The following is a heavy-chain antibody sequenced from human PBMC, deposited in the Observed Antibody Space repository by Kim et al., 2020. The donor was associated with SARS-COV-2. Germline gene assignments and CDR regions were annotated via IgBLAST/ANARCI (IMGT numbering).Heavy chain of an antibody. CDR2: IYYSGST. CDR1: GGSISSYY. D-gene: IGHD5-12*01. Sequence: SETLSLTCTVSGGSISSYYWSWIRQPPGKGLEWIGYIYYSGSTNYNPSLKSRVTISVDTSKNQFSLKLSSVTAADTAVYYCARVLVATITWWFDPWGQGTLVTVSS. V-gene: IGHV4-59*01. J-gene: IGHJ5*02. CDR3: ARVLVATITWWFDP.